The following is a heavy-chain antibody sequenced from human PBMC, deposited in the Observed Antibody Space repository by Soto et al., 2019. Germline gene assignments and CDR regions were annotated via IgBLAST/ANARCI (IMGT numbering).Heavy chain of an antibody. CDR2: IKSKTDGGTT. Sequence: GGSLRLSCAASGFTFSNAWMNWVRQAPGKGLEWVGRIKSKTDGGTTDYAAPVKGRFTISRDDSKNTLYLQMNSLKTEDTAVYYCTTDDYYDSSGYYSPGGYYFDYWGQGTLVTSPQ. CDR3: TTDDYYDSSGYYSPGGYYFDY. V-gene: IGHV3-15*07. CDR1: GFTFSNAW. J-gene: IGHJ4*02. D-gene: IGHD3-22*01.